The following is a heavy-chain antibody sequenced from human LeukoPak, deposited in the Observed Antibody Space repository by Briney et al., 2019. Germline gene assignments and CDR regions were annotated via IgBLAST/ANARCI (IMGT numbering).Heavy chain of an antibody. CDR2: IYYSGSA. CDR1: GGSISSGGYY. Sequence: TLSLTCTVSGGSISSGGYYWSWIRQHPGQGLAWIGYIYYSGSAYYNPSLKSRVTISVDTSENQFSLKLSSVTAADTAVYYCARVNYGSATKEDYWGQGTLVTVSS. V-gene: IGHV4-31*03. D-gene: IGHD3-10*01. CDR3: ARVNYGSATKEDY. J-gene: IGHJ4*02.